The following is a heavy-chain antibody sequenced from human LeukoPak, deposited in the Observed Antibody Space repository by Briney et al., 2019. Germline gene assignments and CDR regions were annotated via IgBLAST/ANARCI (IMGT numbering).Heavy chain of an antibody. CDR1: GITVSDKY. J-gene: IGHJ1*01. D-gene: IGHD6-19*01. Sequence: PGGSLRLSCAVSGITVSDKYMGWVRQAPGKGLECVSLMYGGGDAYYADSVKGRFTISRDNSKNTLYLQMNSLRAEDTAVYYCAVLTTGWRFQHWGQGTLVTVSS. CDR3: AVLTTGWRFQH. V-gene: IGHV3-53*01. CDR2: MYGGGDA.